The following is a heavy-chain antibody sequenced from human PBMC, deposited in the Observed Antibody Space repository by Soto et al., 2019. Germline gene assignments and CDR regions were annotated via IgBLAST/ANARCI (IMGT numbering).Heavy chain of an antibody. J-gene: IGHJ4*02. CDR1: GGSISSYY. D-gene: IGHD3-22*01. V-gene: IGHV4-59*01. CDR2: IYYSGST. Sequence: SETLSLTCTVSGGSISSYYWSWIRQPPGKGLEWIGYIYYSGSTNYNPSLKSRVTISVDRSKNQFSLKLSSVTAADTAVYYCARSGYYDSSGYSLAYWGQGTLVTVSS. CDR3: ARSGYYDSSGYSLAY.